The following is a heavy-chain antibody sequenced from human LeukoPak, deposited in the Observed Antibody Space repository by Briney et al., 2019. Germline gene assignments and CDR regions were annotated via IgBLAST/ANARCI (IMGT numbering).Heavy chain of an antibody. CDR1: GYTFTGYY. D-gene: IGHD3-3*01. J-gene: IGHJ4*02. CDR3: ARGFKGVARVDY. V-gene: IGHV1-2*02. CDR2: INPNSGGT. Sequence: ASVKVSCKASGYTFTGYYMHWVRQAPGQGLEWMGWINPNSGGTNYAQKFQGRVTMTRDTSISTAYMELGRLRSDDTAVYYCARGFKGVARVDYWGQGILVTVSS.